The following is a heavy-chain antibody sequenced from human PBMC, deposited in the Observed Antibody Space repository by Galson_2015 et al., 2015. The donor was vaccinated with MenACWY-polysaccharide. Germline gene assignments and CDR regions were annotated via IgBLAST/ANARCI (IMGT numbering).Heavy chain of an antibody. D-gene: IGHD1-14*01. V-gene: IGHV1-2*02. Sequence: SVKVSCKASGYTFTGYYIHWVRQAPGQGLEWMGWINANSGATHYLQKFRGRVTMTRDTSISTAHMELSREGSDDTAVYFCARDSTGLHGYFDYWGQGTLVTVSS. CDR3: ARDSTGLHGYFDY. CDR1: GYTFTGYY. CDR2: INANSGAT. J-gene: IGHJ4*02.